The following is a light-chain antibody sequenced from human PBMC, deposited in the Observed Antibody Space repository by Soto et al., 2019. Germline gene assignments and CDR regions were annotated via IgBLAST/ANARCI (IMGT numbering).Light chain of an antibody. V-gene: IGKV4-1*01. J-gene: IGKJ4*01. Sequence: EIVMTQSPDSLSLSLGERATFSCKSSQSVLDTSNKANYLAWYQQKPGQSPKLLIYWGSTRQSGVPDRFSGTGSGTDFTLTIASLQAEDVAVYYCQQFFRPPLTVGGGTKVDIK. CDR2: WGS. CDR1: QSVLDTSNKANY. CDR3: QQFFRPPLT.